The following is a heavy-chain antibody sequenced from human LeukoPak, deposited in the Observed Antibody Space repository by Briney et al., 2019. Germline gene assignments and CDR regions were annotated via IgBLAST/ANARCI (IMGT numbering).Heavy chain of an antibody. CDR1: GYTFSNFV. Sequence: GASVKVSCKASGYTFSNFVIHWVRQAPGQRLEWLGWINPSNDDTKYSQKFQGRVTITRDTSARTAYMELSSLRSEDTALYYCARDQIGVAAAAYWGQGTLVTVSS. J-gene: IGHJ4*02. D-gene: IGHD6-13*01. CDR3: ARDQIGVAAAAY. V-gene: IGHV1-3*01. CDR2: INPSNDDT.